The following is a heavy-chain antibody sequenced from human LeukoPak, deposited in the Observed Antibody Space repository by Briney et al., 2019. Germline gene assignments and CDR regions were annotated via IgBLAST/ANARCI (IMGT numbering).Heavy chain of an antibody. Sequence: SETLSLTCTVSGVSISSYYWSWIRQPPGKGLEWIGYIYTSGSTNYNSSLKSRVTISVDTSKNQFSLKLSSVTAADTAVYYCARRPTYYYGSGSLDVWGKGTTVTVSS. D-gene: IGHD3-10*01. CDR3: ARRPTYYYGSGSLDV. J-gene: IGHJ6*04. CDR2: IYTSGST. V-gene: IGHV4-4*09. CDR1: GVSISSYY.